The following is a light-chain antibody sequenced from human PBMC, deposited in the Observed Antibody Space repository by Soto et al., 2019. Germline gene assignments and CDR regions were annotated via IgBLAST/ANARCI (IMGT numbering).Light chain of an antibody. J-gene: IGKJ3*01. CDR2: AAS. CDR1: QGISNY. V-gene: IGKV1-27*01. CDR3: QKYNSVPFT. Sequence: DIQMTQSPSSLSASVGDRVTLSCRASQGISNYLAWYQQKPGKVPRLLIYAASTLQSGVPSRFSASGSGTYFTLTISSLPPEDVATYYCQKYNSVPFTFAPGTKVEIK.